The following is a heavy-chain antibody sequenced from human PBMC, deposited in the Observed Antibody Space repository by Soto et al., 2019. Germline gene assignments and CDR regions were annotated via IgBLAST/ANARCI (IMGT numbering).Heavy chain of an antibody. D-gene: IGHD6-19*01. V-gene: IGHV3-30-3*01. Sequence: AGGSLRLSCAASGFTFSSYAMHWVRQAPGKGLEWVAVISYDGSNKYYADSVKGRFTISRDNSKNTLYLQMNSLRAEDTAVYYCARDFSGYSSGVMPGDYWGQGTLVTVSS. CDR1: GFTFSSYA. CDR3: ARDFSGYSSGVMPGDY. CDR2: ISYDGSNK. J-gene: IGHJ4*02.